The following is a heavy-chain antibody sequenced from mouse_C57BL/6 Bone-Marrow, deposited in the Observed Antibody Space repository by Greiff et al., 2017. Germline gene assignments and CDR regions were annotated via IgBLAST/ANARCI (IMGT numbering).Heavy chain of an antibody. V-gene: IGHV1-81*01. CDR3: ARSYGNYAAY. Sequence: QVQLQQSGAELARPGASVKLSCKASGYTFTSYGISWVKQRPGQGLEWIGEIYPRSGNTYYNEKFKGKATLTADKSSSTAYMELRSLTSEDSAVYFCARSYGNYAAYWGQGTLVTGSA. D-gene: IGHD2-1*01. CDR2: IYPRSGNT. J-gene: IGHJ3*01. CDR1: GYTFTSYG.